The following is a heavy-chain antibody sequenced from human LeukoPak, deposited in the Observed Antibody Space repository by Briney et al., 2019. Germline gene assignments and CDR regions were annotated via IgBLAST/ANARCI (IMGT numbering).Heavy chain of an antibody. CDR3: TRYGDYPFDY. CDR1: GFTFSDSV. V-gene: IGHV3-73*01. Sequence: GGSLRLSCAASGFTFSDSVMHWVRQASGKGLEWVGRIRSKANSYATAYAASVKGRFTISRDDSKNTAYLQMNSLKTEDTAAYYCTRYGDYPFDYWGQGTLVTVSS. J-gene: IGHJ4*02. D-gene: IGHD2-21*01. CDR2: IRSKANSYAT.